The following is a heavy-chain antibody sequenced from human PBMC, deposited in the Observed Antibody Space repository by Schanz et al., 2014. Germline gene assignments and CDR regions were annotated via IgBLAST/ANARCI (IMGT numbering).Heavy chain of an antibody. CDR2: IYYDGGLR. V-gene: IGHV3-33*06. CDR3: AKDFTGSGIFFNS. CDR1: GFTFSNYG. D-gene: IGHD3-10*01. J-gene: IGHJ5*01. Sequence: QVQLVESGGGVVQPGGSLRLSCAASGFTFSNYGIHWVRQAPGKGLEWVAVIYYDGGLRFFADSVRGRVTISRDNSKNTLDLQMNSLRDEDTALYYCAKDFTGSGIFFNSWGQGTLVSVSS.